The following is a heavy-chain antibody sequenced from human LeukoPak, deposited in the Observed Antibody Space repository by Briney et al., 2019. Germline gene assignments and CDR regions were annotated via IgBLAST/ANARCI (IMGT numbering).Heavy chain of an antibody. V-gene: IGHV3-53*01. CDR2: IYSGGST. CDR3: AKAVVPAARALGNWFDP. CDR1: GFTVSSNY. J-gene: IGHJ5*02. Sequence: PGGSLRLSCAASGFTVSSNYMSWVRQAPGKGLEWVSVIYSGGSTYYADSVKGRFTISRDNSKNTLYLQMNSLRAEDTAVYYCAKAVVPAARALGNWFDPWRQGTLVTVSS. D-gene: IGHD2-2*01.